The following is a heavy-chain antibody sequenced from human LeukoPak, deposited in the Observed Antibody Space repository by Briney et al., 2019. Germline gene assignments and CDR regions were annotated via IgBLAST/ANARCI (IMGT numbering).Heavy chain of an antibody. Sequence: EASVKVSCKTSGYTFTDYYINWVRQAPGQGLEWMGRINPNSGGTNYAQKFQGRVTMTRDTSISTAYMELSRLRSDDTAVYYCARSSTPYYYGSGSYYIGDYWGQGTLVTVSS. CDR1: GYTFTDYY. CDR3: ARSSTPYYYGSGSYYIGDY. V-gene: IGHV1-2*06. D-gene: IGHD3-10*01. J-gene: IGHJ4*02. CDR2: INPNSGGT.